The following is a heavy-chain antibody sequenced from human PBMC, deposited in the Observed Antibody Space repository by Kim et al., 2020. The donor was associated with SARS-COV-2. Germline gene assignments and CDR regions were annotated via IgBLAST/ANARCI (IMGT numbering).Heavy chain of an antibody. Sequence: GESLKISCKGSGYSFTSYWIGWVRQMPGKGLEWMGIIYPGDSDTRYSPSFQGQVTISADKSISTAYLQWSSLKASDTAMYYCARLSWQYSSSPKRNVGMDVWGQGTTVTVSS. J-gene: IGHJ6*02. D-gene: IGHD6-13*01. CDR2: IYPGDSDT. V-gene: IGHV5-51*01. CDR1: GYSFTSYW. CDR3: ARLSWQYSSSPKRNVGMDV.